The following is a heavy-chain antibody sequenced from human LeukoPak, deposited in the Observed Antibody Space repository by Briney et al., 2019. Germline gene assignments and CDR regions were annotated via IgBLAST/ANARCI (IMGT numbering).Heavy chain of an antibody. CDR1: GFTFSSYA. Sequence: GGSLRLSCAASGFTFSSYAMSWVRQAPGKGLEWVSGISGSGSSTYYADSVKGRFTISRDTSKNTLYLQMNSLRAEDTAVYYCAKSQGYTNSGYLNWGQGSLVTVSS. CDR3: AKSQGYTNSGYLN. J-gene: IGHJ4*02. CDR2: ISGSGSST. D-gene: IGHD2-15*01. V-gene: IGHV3-23*01.